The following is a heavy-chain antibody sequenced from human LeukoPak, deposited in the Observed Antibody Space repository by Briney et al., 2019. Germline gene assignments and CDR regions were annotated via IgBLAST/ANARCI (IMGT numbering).Heavy chain of an antibody. V-gene: IGHV4-39*01. CDR1: GGSISSSSYY. D-gene: IGHD3-10*01. J-gene: IGHJ4*02. CDR3: VRHGDLTMFRGVIDY. Sequence: SEALSLTCTVSGGSISSSSYYWGWIRQPPGKGLEWIGSIYYSGSTYYNPSLKSRVTMSVDTSNNQFSLNLRSVTAADTAVYYCVRHGDLTMFRGVIDYWGQGTQVTVSS. CDR2: IYYSGST.